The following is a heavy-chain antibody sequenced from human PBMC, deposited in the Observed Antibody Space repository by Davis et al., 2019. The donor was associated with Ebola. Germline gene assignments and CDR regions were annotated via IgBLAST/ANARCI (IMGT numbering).Heavy chain of an antibody. J-gene: IGHJ6*03. D-gene: IGHD3-10*01. CDR3: AKSDLLWFGELLWSYYYYMDV. CDR2: ISGSGGST. CDR1: GFTFSSYA. V-gene: IGHV3-23*01. Sequence: GESLKISCAASGFTFSSYAMSWVRQAPGKGLEWVSAISGSGGSTYYADSVKGRFTISRDNSKNTLYLQMNSLRAEDTAVYYCAKSDLLWFGELLWSYYYYMDVWGKGTTVTVSS.